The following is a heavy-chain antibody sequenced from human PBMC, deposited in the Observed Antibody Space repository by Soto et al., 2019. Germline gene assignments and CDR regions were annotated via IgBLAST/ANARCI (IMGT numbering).Heavy chain of an antibody. Sequence: KPSETLSLTCIVYGESISSSSYYWGWIRQPPGKGLEWIGSIYYSGRTYYNPSFKSRVTISIDTSKNQFSLKLSSVTATDTAVYYCARQRTTVVTQAYFDHWGQGALVTVSS. D-gene: IGHD2-21*02. CDR3: ARQRTTVVTQAYFDH. J-gene: IGHJ4*02. CDR1: GESISSSSYY. CDR2: IYYSGRT. V-gene: IGHV4-39*01.